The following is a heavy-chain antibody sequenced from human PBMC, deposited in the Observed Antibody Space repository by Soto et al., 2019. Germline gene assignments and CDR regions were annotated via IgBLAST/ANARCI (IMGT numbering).Heavy chain of an antibody. J-gene: IGHJ5*02. V-gene: IGHV3-74*01. Sequence: GGSLRLSCAASGFTFSSYWMHWVRQAPGKGLVWVSRINSDGSSTSYADSVKGRFTISRDNAKNTLYLQMNSLRAEDTAVYYCARAPTGYNWFDPWGQGTLVTVSS. CDR2: INSDGSST. CDR3: ARAPTGYNWFDP. D-gene: IGHD4-17*01. CDR1: GFTFSSYW.